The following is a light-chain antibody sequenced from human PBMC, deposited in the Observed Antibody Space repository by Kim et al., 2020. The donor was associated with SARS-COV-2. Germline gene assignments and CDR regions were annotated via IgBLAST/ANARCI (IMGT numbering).Light chain of an antibody. Sequence: DIQMTQSPSTLSASVGDRVTITCRASQTISTWLAWYQQKPGKAPNLLISDASSLQSGVPSRFSGTGSGTEFTLTISRLQPDDFATYYCQQYNGYSPTFGQGTKVEIK. V-gene: IGKV1-5*01. J-gene: IGKJ1*01. CDR3: QQYNGYSPT. CDR2: DAS. CDR1: QTISTW.